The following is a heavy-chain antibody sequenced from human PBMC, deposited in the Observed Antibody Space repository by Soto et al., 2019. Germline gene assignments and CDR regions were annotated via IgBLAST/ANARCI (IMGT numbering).Heavy chain of an antibody. CDR3: ARAYYDILTGYYGGGWFDP. Sequence: SETLSLTCTVSGGSISSYYWSWIRQPAGKGLEWIGRIYTSGSTNYNPSLKSRVTMSVDTSKNQFSLKLSSVTAADPAVYYCARAYYDILTGYYGGGWFDPWGQGTLVTVSS. V-gene: IGHV4-4*07. CDR2: IYTSGST. CDR1: GGSISSYY. D-gene: IGHD3-9*01. J-gene: IGHJ5*02.